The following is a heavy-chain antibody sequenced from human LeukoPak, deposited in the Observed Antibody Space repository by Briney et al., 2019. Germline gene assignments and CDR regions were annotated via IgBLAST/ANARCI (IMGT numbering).Heavy chain of an antibody. V-gene: IGHV1-46*01. D-gene: IGHD3-22*01. J-gene: IGHJ4*02. CDR2: INPSGGST. CDR3: ARGTRGDTSGYIRGQFDY. CDR1: GYTFTSYY. Sequence: ASVKVSCKASGYTFTSYYIHWVRQAPGQGLEWMGIINPSGGSTSYAQKFQGRVTMTRDMSTSTVYMELSSLRSEDSAVYYCARGTRGDTSGYIRGQFDYWGQGTLVTVSS.